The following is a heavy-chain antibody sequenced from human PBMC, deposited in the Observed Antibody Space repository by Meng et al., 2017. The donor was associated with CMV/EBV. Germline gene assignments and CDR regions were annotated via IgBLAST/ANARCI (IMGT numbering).Heavy chain of an antibody. D-gene: IGHD1-1*01. J-gene: IGHJ4*02. V-gene: IGHV3-66*01. CDR1: GFTVSSNY. CDR3: ARDHSGPLSH. CDR2: IYSGGST. Sequence: QLVEAGGGLVQPGGYLRLSCAASGFTVSSNYMSWVRQAPGKGLEWVSVIYSGGSTYYADSVKGRFTISRDNSKNTLYLQMNSLRAEDTAVYYCARDHSGPLSHWGQGTLVTVSS.